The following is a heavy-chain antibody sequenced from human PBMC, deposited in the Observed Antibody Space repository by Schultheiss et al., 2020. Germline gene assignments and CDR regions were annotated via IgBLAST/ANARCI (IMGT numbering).Heavy chain of an antibody. CDR3: ARGKYDSSGYYY. CDR1: GFTFSSYA. Sequence: GGSLRLSCAASGFTFSSYAMSWVRQAPGKGLEWVSAISGSGGSTYYADSVKGRFTISRDNSKNTLYLQMNSLRAEDTAVYYCARGKYDSSGYYYWGQGTLVTVPS. J-gene: IGHJ4*02. CDR2: ISGSGGST. V-gene: IGHV3-23*01. D-gene: IGHD3-22*01.